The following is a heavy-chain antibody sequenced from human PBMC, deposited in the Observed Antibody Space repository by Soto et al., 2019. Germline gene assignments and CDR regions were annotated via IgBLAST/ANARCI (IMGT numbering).Heavy chain of an antibody. CDR2: IYYSGST. D-gene: IGHD6-13*01. CDR1: GGSVSSGSYY. J-gene: IGHJ5*02. Sequence: QVQLQESGPGLVKPSETLSLTCTVSGGSVSSGSYYWSWIRQPPGKGLEWIGYIYYSGSTNYNPSLKSRVTISVDTSKNQFSLKLSSVTAADTAVYYCARCSSSWYGSAGWFDPWGQGTLVTVSS. CDR3: ARCSSSWYGSAGWFDP. V-gene: IGHV4-61*01.